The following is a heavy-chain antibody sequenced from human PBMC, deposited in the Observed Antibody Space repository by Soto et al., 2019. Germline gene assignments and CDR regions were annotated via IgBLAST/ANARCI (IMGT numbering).Heavy chain of an antibody. D-gene: IGHD3-22*01. J-gene: IGHJ3*02. Sequence: QVQLVQTGAEVKKPVASVKVSCRASGYTLSNYAMHWVRQAPGQGLEWMGWINAGKGSTKYSQKLQGRVTITRDTAASTAYMELSSLRSEDTAVYYCTRAHYDSSGYAFDIWGQGTLVTVSS. CDR1: GYTLSNYA. CDR2: INAGKGST. V-gene: IGHV1-3*01. CDR3: TRAHYDSSGYAFDI.